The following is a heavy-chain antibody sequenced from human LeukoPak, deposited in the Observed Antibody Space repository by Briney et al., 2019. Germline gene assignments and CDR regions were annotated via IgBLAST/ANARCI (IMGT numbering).Heavy chain of an antibody. Sequence: SETLSLTCAVYGGSFSGYYWSWIRQPPGKGLEWIGEINRSGDTHYNPSLKSRVTISVDTSKNQFSLKLSSVTAADTAVYYCAGPYSSSSTGDYWGQGTLVTVSS. D-gene: IGHD6-6*01. V-gene: IGHV4-34*01. CDR3: AGPYSSSSTGDY. CDR1: GGSFSGYY. CDR2: INRSGDT. J-gene: IGHJ4*02.